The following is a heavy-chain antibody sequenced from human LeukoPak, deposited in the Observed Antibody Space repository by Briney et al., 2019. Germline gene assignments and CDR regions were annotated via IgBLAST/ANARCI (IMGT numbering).Heavy chain of an antibody. CDR1: GFTVSSNY. Sequence: WGSLRLSCAASGFTVSSNYMSWVRQAPGKGLEWVSVIYSGGSTYYADSVKGRFTISRDNSKNTLYLQMNSLRAEDTAVYYCARDRGSSSFDYWGQGTLVTVSS. CDR2: IYSGGST. J-gene: IGHJ4*02. D-gene: IGHD1-26*01. V-gene: IGHV3-53*01. CDR3: ARDRGSSSFDY.